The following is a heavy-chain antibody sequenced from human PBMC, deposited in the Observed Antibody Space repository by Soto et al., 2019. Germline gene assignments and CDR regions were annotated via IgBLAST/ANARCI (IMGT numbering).Heavy chain of an antibody. CDR3: ARDPPPPDY. CDR1: GYTFASYA. Sequence: QVQLVQSGAEVKKPGASLKVSGKASGYTFASYASSWMRQAPGQGLEWMGWISAYNGNTNYAQKLQGRSTMTTDTYTSTAYMELRRLISDDKAVYYCARDPPPPDYWGQGPLVHVS. CDR2: ISAYNGNT. V-gene: IGHV1-18*01. J-gene: IGHJ4*02.